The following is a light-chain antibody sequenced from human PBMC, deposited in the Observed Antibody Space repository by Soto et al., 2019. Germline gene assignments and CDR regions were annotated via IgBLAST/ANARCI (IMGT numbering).Light chain of an antibody. CDR3: QQRRNWPPIT. CDR1: QSVNNNY. Sequence: EIVLTQSPGTLSLSPGERATLSCRASQSVNNNYVAWYQQKPGQAPRLLIFRASNKATGIPDRFSGSGPGTEFSLTISSLEPEDFAVYYCQQRRNWPPITFGQGTRLEIK. CDR2: RAS. J-gene: IGKJ5*01. V-gene: IGKV3-11*01.